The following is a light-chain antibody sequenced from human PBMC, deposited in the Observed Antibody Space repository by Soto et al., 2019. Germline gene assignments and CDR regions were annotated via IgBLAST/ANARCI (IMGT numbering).Light chain of an antibody. V-gene: IGLV2-8*01. Sequence: QSALTQPPSASGSPVQSVTISCTGTSSDVGAYNYVSWYQQHPGKAPKLMIYEVSKRPSGVPDRSSGSKSGNTASLTVSGLQAEDEADYYCSSYAGSNNYVFGTGTKVTVL. J-gene: IGLJ1*01. CDR3: SSYAGSNNYV. CDR2: EVS. CDR1: SSDVGAYNY.